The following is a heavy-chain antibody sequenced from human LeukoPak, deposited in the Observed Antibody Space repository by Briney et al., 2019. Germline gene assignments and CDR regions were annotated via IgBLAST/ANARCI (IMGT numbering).Heavy chain of an antibody. Sequence: ASVKVSCKASGYTFTSYDINWVRQATGQGLEWMGWMNPNSGNTGYAQKFQGRVTMTRNTSISTAYMELSSLRSEDTAVYYCAASSYGDYYYYYGMDVWGQGTTVTVSS. CDR3: AASSYGDYYYYYGMDV. J-gene: IGHJ6*02. D-gene: IGHD4-17*01. CDR1: GYTFTSYD. CDR2: MNPNSGNT. V-gene: IGHV1-8*01.